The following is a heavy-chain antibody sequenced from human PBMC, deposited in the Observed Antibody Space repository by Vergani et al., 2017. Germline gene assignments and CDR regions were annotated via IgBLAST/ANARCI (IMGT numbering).Heavy chain of an antibody. CDR1: VCSLSSSNW. CDR3: AREAVEMGTRNAFDI. CDR2: LSHSGST. J-gene: IGHJ3*02. D-gene: IGHD5-24*01. V-gene: IGHV4-4*02. Sequence: QVQLHESGPGLVKPSGTLSLTCAVSVCSLSSSNWWRRVRQPPGKGLGWIGELSHSGSTNYNPSLKTRFTIPVDKSKNQCLLKLSSVTAADTAVYYCAREAVEMGTRNAFDIWGQGTMVTVSS.